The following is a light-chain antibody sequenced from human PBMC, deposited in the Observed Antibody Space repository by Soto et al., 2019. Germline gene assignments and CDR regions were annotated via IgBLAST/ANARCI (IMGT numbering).Light chain of an antibody. CDR2: GAS. CDR3: QHSAASPET. CDR1: QSVSSSF. J-gene: IGKJ1*01. V-gene: IGKV3-20*01. Sequence: EVVFTQSPGTLSFSPGERATLSCRASQSVSSSFLAWYQQKPGQAPRLLIYGASTRATGIPDRFSGSGSGTDFTLSVSGLEPEDFAVYYCQHSAASPETFGQGTKVDIK.